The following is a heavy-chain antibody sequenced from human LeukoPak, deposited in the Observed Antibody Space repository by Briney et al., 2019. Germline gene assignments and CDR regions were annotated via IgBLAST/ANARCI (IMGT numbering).Heavy chain of an antibody. Sequence: ASVKVSCKPSGYTFIDYYIHWVRQAPGQGLEWMGWINPHTGGTNYVQKFQGRVTMTRDTSISTAYMELRRLRSDDTAVYYCARDVDMEEAVAYYYYYMDVWGKGTTVTVSS. CDR1: GYTFIDYY. CDR3: ARDVDMEEAVAYYYYYMDV. J-gene: IGHJ6*03. D-gene: IGHD6-19*01. V-gene: IGHV1-2*02. CDR2: INPHTGGT.